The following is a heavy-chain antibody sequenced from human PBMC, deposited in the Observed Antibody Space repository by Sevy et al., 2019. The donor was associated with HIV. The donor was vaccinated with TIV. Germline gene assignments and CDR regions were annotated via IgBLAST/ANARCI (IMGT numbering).Heavy chain of an antibody. CDR2: ISYDGSRT. V-gene: IGHV3-30*04. D-gene: IGHD3-10*01. J-gene: IGHJ5*01. CDR3: TRVRGLLGWFDS. CDR1: GFTFSDYT. Sequence: GGSLRLSCAASGFTFSDYTIHWVRQAPGKGLEWVAVISYDGSRTSYADSVKGRFTISRDNSKNTLFLQMNSLRVEDTAVYYCTRVRGLLGWFDSWGQRTLVTVSS.